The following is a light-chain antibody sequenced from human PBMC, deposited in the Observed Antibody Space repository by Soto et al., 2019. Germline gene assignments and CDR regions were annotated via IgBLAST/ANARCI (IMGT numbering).Light chain of an antibody. CDR3: QQYNNWPPLT. V-gene: IGKV3-15*01. CDR2: STS. Sequence: EIVMTQSPDTLSVSPGERATLSCRASQRVSSNLAWYQQKPGQAPRHLIYSTSTRANGIPARFSGSGCGTEFTHTISNLQSKDCAVNYCQQYNNWPPLTCGGGTNVDNK. J-gene: IGKJ4*01. CDR1: QRVSSN.